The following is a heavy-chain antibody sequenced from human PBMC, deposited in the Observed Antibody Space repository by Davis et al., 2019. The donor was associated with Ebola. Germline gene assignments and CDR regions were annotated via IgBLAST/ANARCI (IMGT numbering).Heavy chain of an antibody. D-gene: IGHD3-3*01. CDR1: GFTFTRYG. CDR2: ISYDGINK. CDR3: AQDRHRRDDFWSGYTYAAMEV. V-gene: IGHV3-30*18. J-gene: IGHJ6*02. Sequence: GGSLRLSCAASGFTFTRYGMHWVRQTPGKGLEWVAVISYDGINKHHADSVKGRFTIPRDNSKNTVFLEMNSLKTEDTAVYYCAQDRHRRDDFWSGYTYAAMEVWGQGTTVIVSS.